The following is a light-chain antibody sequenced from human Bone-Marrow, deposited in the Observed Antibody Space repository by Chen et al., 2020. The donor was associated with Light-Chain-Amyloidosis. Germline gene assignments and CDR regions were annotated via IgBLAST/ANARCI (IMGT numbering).Light chain of an antibody. CDR1: QTVLYTSNNKNF. V-gene: IGKV4-1*01. J-gene: IGKJ2*01. Sequence: DIVMTQSPDSLAVSLGERATINCKSSQTVLYTSNNKNFLAWYQQKPGQPPKLLIYWASTRESGVPDRFSGSGSGTDFTLTISSLQAEDVAVYYCQQYCITPYTFGQGTKLEIK. CDR3: QQYCITPYT. CDR2: WAS.